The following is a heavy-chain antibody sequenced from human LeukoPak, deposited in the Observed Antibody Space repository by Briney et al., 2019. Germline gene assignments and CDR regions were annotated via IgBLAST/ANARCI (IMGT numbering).Heavy chain of an antibody. CDR1: GGSFSGHY. D-gene: IGHD5-12*01. V-gene: IGHV4-34*01. CDR3: ARSHSGYDHDY. Sequence: SETLSLTCAVYGGSFSGHYWIWIRQPPGKGLEWIGEINHSGRTDYNPSLKSRVPISEDTSKHQFSLKLSSVTAADTAVYYCARSHSGYDHDYWGQGTLVTVSS. CDR2: INHSGRT. J-gene: IGHJ4*02.